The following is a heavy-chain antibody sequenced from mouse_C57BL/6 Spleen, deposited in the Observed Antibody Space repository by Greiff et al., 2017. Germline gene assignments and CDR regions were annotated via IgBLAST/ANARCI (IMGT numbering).Heavy chain of an antibody. Sequence: EVQLKESGGGLVKPGGSLKLSCAASGFTFSDYGMHWVRQAPEKGLEWVAYISSGSSTIYYADTVKGRFTISRDNAKNTLFLQMTSLRSEDTAMYYCARTYRYYFDYWGQGTTLTVSS. CDR1: GFTFSDYG. D-gene: IGHD5-1-1*01. V-gene: IGHV5-17*01. J-gene: IGHJ2*01. CDR2: ISSGSSTI. CDR3: ARTYRYYFDY.